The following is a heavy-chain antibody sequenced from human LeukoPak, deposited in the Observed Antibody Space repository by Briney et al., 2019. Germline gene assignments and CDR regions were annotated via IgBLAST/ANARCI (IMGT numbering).Heavy chain of an antibody. J-gene: IGHJ4*02. D-gene: IGHD3-22*01. Sequence: GGSLRLSCAASGFTFSSYSMNWVRQAPGKGLEWVSSICSTSRCIFYADSVKGRFTISRDNAKSSLYLQMNDLRAEDTAVYYCARGAYYYEDWGQGTLVTVSS. V-gene: IGHV3-21*01. CDR2: ICSTSRCI. CDR3: ARGAYYYED. CDR1: GFTFSSYS.